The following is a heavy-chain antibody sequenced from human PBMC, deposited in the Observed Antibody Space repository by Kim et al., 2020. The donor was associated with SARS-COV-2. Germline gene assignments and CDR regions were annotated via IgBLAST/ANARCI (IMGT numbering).Heavy chain of an antibody. J-gene: IGHJ6*02. D-gene: IGHD3-10*01. Sequence: KGRFTISRDNAKNSLYLQMNSLRAEDTAVYYCARDGWFGVAPLYYYGMDVWGQGTTVTVSS. V-gene: IGHV3-11*06. CDR3: ARDGWFGVAPLYYYGMDV.